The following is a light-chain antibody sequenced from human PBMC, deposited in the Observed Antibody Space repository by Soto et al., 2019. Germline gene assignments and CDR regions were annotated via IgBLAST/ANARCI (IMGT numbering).Light chain of an antibody. V-gene: IGKV3-20*01. CDR1: QSVSSSY. Sequence: EIVLTQSPGTLSLSPGERATLSCRASQSVSSSYLAWYQQKPGQAPRLLIYGASSRATGIPDRFSGSGSGTDFNITISRLEHEDFAVYYCQKYGSSPPTWTFGQGTKVEIK. CDR2: GAS. J-gene: IGKJ1*01. CDR3: QKYGSSPPTWT.